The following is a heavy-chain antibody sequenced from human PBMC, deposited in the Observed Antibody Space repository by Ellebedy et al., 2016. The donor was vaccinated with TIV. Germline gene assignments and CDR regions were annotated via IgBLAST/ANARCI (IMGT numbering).Heavy chain of an antibody. J-gene: IGHJ5*02. CDR1: GFSVSGNY. Sequence: GESLKISCAASGFSVSGNYPTWVRQAPGKGLEWVSFIYASGATYYADSVQGRFTISRDNSDNTLYLQMNSLRAEDTAVYYCARQIGNGWFDPWGQGTLVTVSS. V-gene: IGHV3-53*01. CDR3: ARQIGNGWFDP. CDR2: IYASGAT. D-gene: IGHD5-24*01.